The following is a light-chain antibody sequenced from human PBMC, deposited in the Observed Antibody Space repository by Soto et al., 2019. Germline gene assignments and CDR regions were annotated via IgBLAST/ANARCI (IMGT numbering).Light chain of an antibody. CDR1: SSDVGGYNY. J-gene: IGLJ2*01. Sequence: QSVLTQPPSASGSPGQSVTISCTGTSSDVGGYNYVSWYQQHPGKAPKLMIYEVSKRPSGVPNRFSGSKSGNTASLTVSGLQAEDEAAYYCSSFAGSTDYVLFGGGTQLTVL. CDR3: SSFAGSTDYVL. CDR2: EVS. V-gene: IGLV2-8*01.